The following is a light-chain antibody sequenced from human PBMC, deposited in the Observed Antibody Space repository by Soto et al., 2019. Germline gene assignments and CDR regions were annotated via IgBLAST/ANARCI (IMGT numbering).Light chain of an antibody. Sequence: EIVLTQSPGTLSLSPGDRATLSCRASQPVCSSYLAWYQQRPGPAPRLLIYGASSMATSIPDRFSGNGSGTDFTLTISRLEPEDFAVYYCQQCGISTWPYRQGTTVEIK. V-gene: IGKV3-20*01. CDR2: GAS. J-gene: IGKJ1*01. CDR3: QQCGISTWP. CDR1: QPVCSSY.